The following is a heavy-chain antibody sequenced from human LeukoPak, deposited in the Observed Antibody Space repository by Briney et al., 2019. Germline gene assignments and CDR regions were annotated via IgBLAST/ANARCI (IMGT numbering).Heavy chain of an antibody. CDR2: LYAGGES. D-gene: IGHD3-10*01. V-gene: IGHV3-53*01. Sequence: HPGGFLRLSCAASGFAVKSSYMNWVRQAPGKGLEWVSVLYAGGESYYADSVLGRFTISRDNSNNTVFLEMNSLTADDTAVYFCARDSAGNQYSSGNFDLWGQGTLVTVSS. CDR1: GFAVKSSY. CDR3: ARDSAGNQYSSGNFDL. J-gene: IGHJ4*02.